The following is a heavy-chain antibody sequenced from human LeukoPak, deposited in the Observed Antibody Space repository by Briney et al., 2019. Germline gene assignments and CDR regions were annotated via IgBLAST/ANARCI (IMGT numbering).Heavy chain of an antibody. CDR3: AIGQRPQCLFYYMDY. Sequence: GGSLRLSCAASGFTFSSYDMRWVRQAPVKGLEWVAVISYDGSNKYYADSVKGRFTISRDTSKKTLYLQMNLLGAEDTAEYYCAIGQRPQCLFYYMDYWGQGTLVTVSS. V-gene: IGHV3-30-3*01. J-gene: IGHJ4*01. D-gene: IGHD6-19*01. CDR2: ISYDGSNK. CDR1: GFTFSSYD.